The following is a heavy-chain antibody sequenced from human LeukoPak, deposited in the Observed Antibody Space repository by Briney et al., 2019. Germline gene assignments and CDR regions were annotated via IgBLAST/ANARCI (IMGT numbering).Heavy chain of an antibody. Sequence: SETLSLTCTVSGGSISSGSYYWSWIRQPAGKGLEWIGRIYTSGSTNYNPSLKSRVTISVDTSKNQFSLKLSSVTAADTAVYYCARESSEADYDFWSGYSTSPWGQGTLVTVSS. V-gene: IGHV4-61*02. J-gene: IGHJ5*02. CDR1: GGSISSGSYY. CDR2: IYTSGST. CDR3: ARESSEADYDFWSGYSTSP. D-gene: IGHD3-3*01.